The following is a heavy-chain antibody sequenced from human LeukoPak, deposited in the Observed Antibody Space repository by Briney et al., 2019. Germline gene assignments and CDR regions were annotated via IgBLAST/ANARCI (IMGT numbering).Heavy chain of an antibody. Sequence: PGGSPRLSCAASGFTVSSNYMSWVRQAPGKGLEWVSVMYSGGTTYYADSVKGRFTISRDNSKNTLYLQMNSLRAEDTAVYYCARYSYYGSGSYYRYTFDYWGQGTLVTVSS. D-gene: IGHD3-10*01. CDR2: MYSGGTT. CDR1: GFTVSSNY. V-gene: IGHV3-53*01. J-gene: IGHJ4*02. CDR3: ARYSYYGSGSYYRYTFDY.